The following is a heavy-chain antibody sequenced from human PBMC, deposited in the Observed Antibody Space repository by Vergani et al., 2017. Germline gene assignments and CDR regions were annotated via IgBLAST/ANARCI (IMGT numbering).Heavy chain of an antibody. J-gene: IGHJ4*02. D-gene: IGHD3-9*01. CDR1: GFTFSSYG. V-gene: IGHV3-15*01. CDR2: IKSKTDGGTT. CDR3: TTEGTLGYFDWLFTPYFDY. Sequence: VQLVESGGGVVQPGRSLRLSCAASGFTFSSYGMHWVRQAPGKGLEWVGRIKSKTDGGTTDYAAPVKGRFTISRDDSKNTLYLQMNSLKTEDTAVYYCTTEGTLGYFDWLFTPYFDYWGQGTLVTVSS.